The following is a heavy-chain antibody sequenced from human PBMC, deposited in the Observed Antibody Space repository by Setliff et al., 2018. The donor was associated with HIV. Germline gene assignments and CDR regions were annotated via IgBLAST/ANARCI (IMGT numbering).Heavy chain of an antibody. CDR1: GGSISSGGYY. CDR3: ARARGGCGSTSCPEAYYYYYMDV. J-gene: IGHJ6*03. V-gene: IGHV4-31*03. CDR2: IYYSGST. D-gene: IGHD2-2*01. Sequence: KPSETLSLTCTVSGGSISSGGYYWSWIRQLPGKGLEWIVYIYYSGSTYYNPSLKSRITISVDTSENQFPLKVSSVTAADTAVYYCARARGGCGSTSCPEAYYYYYMDVWGKGTSVTVSS.